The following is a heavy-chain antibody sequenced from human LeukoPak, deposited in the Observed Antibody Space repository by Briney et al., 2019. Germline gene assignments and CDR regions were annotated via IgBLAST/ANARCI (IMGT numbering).Heavy chain of an antibody. J-gene: IGHJ4*02. CDR1: GGTFSSYA. CDR2: IIPIFGTA. CDR3: ARVMVAGTGSYDY. Sequence: SVKVSCTASGGTFSSYAISWVRQAPRQGLEWMGGIIPIFGTANYAQKFQGRVTITADESTSTAYMELSSLRSEDTAVYYCARVMVAGTGSYDYWGQGTLVTVSS. D-gene: IGHD3-10*01. V-gene: IGHV1-69*13.